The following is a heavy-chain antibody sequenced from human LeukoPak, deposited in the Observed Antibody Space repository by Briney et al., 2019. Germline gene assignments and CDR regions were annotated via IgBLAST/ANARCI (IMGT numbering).Heavy chain of an antibody. CDR3: ARDAGSGSYNYYYGMDV. D-gene: IGHD3-10*01. Sequence: GAPRISCGAPGFTGRSNYMSWGRPGPGEGVGGGSSIFSGGSTYYADSVKGRFTISRDNSKNTLYLQMNSLRAEDTAVYYCARDAGSGSYNYYYGMDVWGQGTTVTVSS. J-gene: IGHJ6*02. CDR1: GFTGRSNY. V-gene: IGHV3-66*01. CDR2: IFSGGST.